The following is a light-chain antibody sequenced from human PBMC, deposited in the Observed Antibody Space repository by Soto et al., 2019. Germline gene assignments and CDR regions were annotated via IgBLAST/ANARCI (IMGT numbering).Light chain of an antibody. CDR3: QQYYDTRT. CDR2: WAS. V-gene: IGKV4-1*01. J-gene: IGKJ2*01. Sequence: DIVMTQSPDSLAVSLGERATINCKSSQSVLYSSNNKNYLAWYQQKPGQPPKLLIHWASTRESGVPDRFSGSGSGTDFTLTISRLQAEDVAFYYCQQYYDTRTFGQGTKLEIK. CDR1: QSVLYSSNNKNY.